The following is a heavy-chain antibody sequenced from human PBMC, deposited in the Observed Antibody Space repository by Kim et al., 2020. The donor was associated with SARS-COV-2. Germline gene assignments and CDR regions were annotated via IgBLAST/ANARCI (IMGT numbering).Heavy chain of an antibody. J-gene: IGHJ6*02. V-gene: IGHV1-18*01. CDR3: ARDGRNYGRYYYYGMDV. Sequence: ASVKVSCKASGYTFSGFGISWVRQAPGQGLEWMGWISADGGNTNYAQKLQGRVSMTTDTSTSTAYMELRSLRSDDTAVYYCARDGRNYGRYYYYGMDVLG. D-gene: IGHD3-16*01. CDR1: GYTFSGFG. CDR2: ISADGGNT.